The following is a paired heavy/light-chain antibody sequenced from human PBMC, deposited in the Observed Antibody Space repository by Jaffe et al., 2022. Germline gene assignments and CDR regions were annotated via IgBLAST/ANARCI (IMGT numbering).Light chain of an antibody. CDR3: LLFYGGGWV. Sequence: QTVVTQEPSLTVSPGGTVTLTCASSTGAVTSDYYPSWFQQKPGQTPRALIYSTNNKHSWTPARFSGSLLGGKAALTLSGVQPEDEAEYSCLLFYGGGWVFGGGTKLTVL. J-gene: IGLJ3*02. CDR2: STN. CDR1: TGAVTSDYY. V-gene: IGLV7-43*01.
Heavy chain of an antibody. Sequence: QVQLVQSGAEVKRPGASVRVSCKASGYTFTSNHINWVRQAPGQGLEWMGTIDPNNGATNYARKFRGTITMTRDTSTSTVYMDLSSLRSEDTAFYYCVREVVTGDFDYWGQGTLVTVSS. CDR3: VREVVTGDFDY. V-gene: IGHV1-46*01. CDR2: IDPNNGAT. J-gene: IGHJ4*02. D-gene: IGHD7-27*01. CDR1: GYTFTSNH.